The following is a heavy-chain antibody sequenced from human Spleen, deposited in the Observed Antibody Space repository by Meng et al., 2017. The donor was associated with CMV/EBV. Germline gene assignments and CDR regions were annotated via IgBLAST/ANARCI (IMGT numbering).Heavy chain of an antibody. V-gene: IGHV4-59*12. CDR3: ASPKRRPINLRVSDAFDI. Sequence: SETLSLTCTVSGGSISSYYWSWIRQPPGKGLEWIGYIFYSGSAKYNPSLKSRVTISVDTPKNQFSLKLSSVTAADPAVYYCASPKRRPINLRVSDAFDIWGQGTMVTVSS. CDR1: GGSISSYY. J-gene: IGHJ3*02. CDR2: IFYSGSA.